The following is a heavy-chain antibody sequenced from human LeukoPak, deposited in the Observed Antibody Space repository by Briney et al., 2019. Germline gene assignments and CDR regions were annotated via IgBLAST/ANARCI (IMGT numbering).Heavy chain of an antibody. CDR3: ARVLAVAGDY. D-gene: IGHD6-19*01. CDR1: GFTFSSYS. Sequence: PGGSLRLSCAASGFTFSSYSMNWVRQAPGKGLEWVSSISSSSSYIYYADSVKGRYTISRDNAKNSLYLQMNSLRAEDTAVYYCARVLAVAGDYWGQGTLVTVSS. CDR2: ISSSSSYI. V-gene: IGHV3-21*01. J-gene: IGHJ4*02.